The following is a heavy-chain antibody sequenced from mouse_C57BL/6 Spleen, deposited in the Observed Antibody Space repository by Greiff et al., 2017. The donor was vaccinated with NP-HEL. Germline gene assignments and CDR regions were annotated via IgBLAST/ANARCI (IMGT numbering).Heavy chain of an antibody. D-gene: IGHD2-4*01. Sequence: EVQLVESGGDLVKPGGSLKLSCAASGFTFSSYGMSWVRQTPDKRLEWVATISSGGSYTYYPDSVKGRFTISRDNAKNTLYLQMSSLKSEDTAMYYCARRGETMITTEYYFDYWGQGTTLTVSS. J-gene: IGHJ2*01. CDR2: ISSGGSYT. V-gene: IGHV5-6*01. CDR1: GFTFSSYG. CDR3: ARRGETMITTEYYFDY.